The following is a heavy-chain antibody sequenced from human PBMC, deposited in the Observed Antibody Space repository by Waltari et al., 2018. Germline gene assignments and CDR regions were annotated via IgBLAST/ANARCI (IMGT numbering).Heavy chain of an antibody. V-gene: IGHV3-30*02. D-gene: IGHD6-13*01. Sequence: QVQLVESGGGVVQPGGSLRLSCAASGFTFSSYGMHWVSQAQGKGLEWVAFIRYDGSNKYYADSVKGRFTISRDNSKNTLYLQMNSLRAEDTAVYYCANFLALAAAGPVADYWGQGTLVTVSS. CDR1: GFTFSSYG. CDR2: IRYDGSNK. J-gene: IGHJ4*02. CDR3: ANFLALAAAGPVADY.